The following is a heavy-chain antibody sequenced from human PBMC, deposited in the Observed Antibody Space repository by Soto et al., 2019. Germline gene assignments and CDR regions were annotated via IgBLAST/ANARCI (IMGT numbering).Heavy chain of an antibody. V-gene: IGHV1-69*13. J-gene: IGHJ6*02. CDR2: IIPIFGTA. Sequence: ASVKVSCKASGGTFRSYAISWVRQAPGQGREWMGGIIPIFGTANYAQKFQGRVTITADESTSTAYMELSSLRSEDTAVYYCARGMGYCSSTSCYTPAEFYYYYGMDVWGQGTTVTVSS. CDR3: ARGMGYCSSTSCYTPAEFYYYYGMDV. CDR1: GGTFRSYA. D-gene: IGHD2-2*02.